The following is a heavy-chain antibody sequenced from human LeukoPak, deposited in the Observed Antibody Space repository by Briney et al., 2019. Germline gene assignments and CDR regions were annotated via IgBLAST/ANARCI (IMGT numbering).Heavy chain of an antibody. V-gene: IGHV3-48*02. J-gene: IGHJ4*02. Sequence: GGSLRLSCAASGFTFSSYDMNWVRQAPGKGLEWVSYISTISSTKYYADFVKGRFTISRDNAKNSLYLQMNSLRDEDTAVYYCARGKIGYYYGDYDGYWGQGTLVTVSS. D-gene: IGHD4-17*01. CDR1: GFTFSSYD. CDR3: ARGKIGYYYGDYDGY. CDR2: ISTISSTK.